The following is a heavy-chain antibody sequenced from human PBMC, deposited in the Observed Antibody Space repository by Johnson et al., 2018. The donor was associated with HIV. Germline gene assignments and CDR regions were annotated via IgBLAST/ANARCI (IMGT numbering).Heavy chain of an antibody. CDR1: GFSFNDYG. D-gene: IGHD1-1*01. CDR3: AVLTTGGLRVGNFDI. CDR2: INWNGDSI. J-gene: IGHJ3*02. V-gene: IGHV3-20*04. Sequence: EVQLVESGGSVVRPGGSLRLSCAASGFSFNDYGMNWVRQVPGKGLEWVSGINWNGDSIGYVDSVKGRFTISRDNVKRSLYLQMDSLRIEDTAVYYCAVLTTGGLRVGNFDIWGQGTMVTVSS.